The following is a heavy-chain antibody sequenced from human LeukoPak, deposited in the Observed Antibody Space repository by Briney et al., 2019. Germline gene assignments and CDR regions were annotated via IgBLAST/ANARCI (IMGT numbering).Heavy chain of an antibody. CDR1: GFTFSSYG. D-gene: IGHD1-26*01. J-gene: IGHJ4*02. V-gene: IGHV3-30*18. CDR2: ISYDGSNK. Sequence: GGSLRLSCAASGFTFSSYGMHWVRQAPGKGLEWGAVISYDGSNKYYADSVKGRFTISRDNSKNTLYPQMNSLRAEDTAVYYCAKGNSGSYYGTTYFDYWGQGTLVTVSS. CDR3: AKGNSGSYYGTTYFDY.